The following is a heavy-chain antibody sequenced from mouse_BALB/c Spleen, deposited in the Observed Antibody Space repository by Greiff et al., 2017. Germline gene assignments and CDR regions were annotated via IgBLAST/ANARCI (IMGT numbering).Heavy chain of an antibody. CDR1: GFSLTDYG. Sequence: VKLMESGPGLVAPSQSLSITCTVSGFSLTDYGVSWIRQPPGKGLEWLGVIWGGGSTYYNSALKSRLSISKDNSKSQVFLKMNSLQTDDTAMYYCAAPLSGNDEGLAWFAYWGQGTLVTVSA. J-gene: IGHJ3*01. CDR2: IWGGGST. D-gene: IGHD2-2*01. V-gene: IGHV2-6-5*01. CDR3: AAPLSGNDEGLAWFAY.